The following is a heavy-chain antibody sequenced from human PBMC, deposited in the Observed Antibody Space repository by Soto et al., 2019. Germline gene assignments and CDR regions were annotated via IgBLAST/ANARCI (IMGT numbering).Heavy chain of an antibody. CDR2: SDYRSKCEH. J-gene: IGHJ4*02. D-gene: IGHD2-15*01. CDR3: ARAKVAKWGFDY. CDR1: GDGVSSNIAA. V-gene: IGHV6-1*01. Sequence: PSQTLSLTSAISGDGVSSNIAAWNWNRQSPSRGLEWLEMSDYRSKCEHCYSVSVKSRITINPDTSKNQFALQLNSVPPEDTAVYYRARAKVAKWGFDYWGPGTLVKVSS.